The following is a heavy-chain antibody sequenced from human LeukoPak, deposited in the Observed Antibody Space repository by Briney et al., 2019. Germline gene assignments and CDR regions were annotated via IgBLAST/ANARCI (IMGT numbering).Heavy chain of an antibody. CDR2: IYYSGST. Sequence: PSETLSLTCTVSGGSISSYYWSWIRQPPGKGLEWIGYIYYSGSTNYNPSLKSRVTISVDTSKNQFSLKLSSVTAADTVVYYCAGGEVIAAAAAAFDYWGQGTLVTVSS. CDR1: GGSISSYY. J-gene: IGHJ4*02. V-gene: IGHV4-59*01. D-gene: IGHD6-13*01. CDR3: AGGEVIAAAAAAFDY.